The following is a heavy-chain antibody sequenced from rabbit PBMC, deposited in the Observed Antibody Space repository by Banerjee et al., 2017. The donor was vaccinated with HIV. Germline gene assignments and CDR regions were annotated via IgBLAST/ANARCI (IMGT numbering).Heavy chain of an antibody. CDR2: IYTSSGDT. CDR3: ARDIRTTSSSYYHYGMDL. D-gene: IGHD1-1*01. CDR1: GIDFSSSYW. Sequence: QQQLEESGGGLVKPGGTLTLTCKASGIDFSSSYWICWVRQAPGKGLELIACIYTSSGDTYYASWAKGRFTISKTSSTTVTLQMTSLTAADTATYFCARDIRTTSSSYYHYGMDLWGPGTLVTVS. V-gene: IGHV1S45*01. J-gene: IGHJ6*01.